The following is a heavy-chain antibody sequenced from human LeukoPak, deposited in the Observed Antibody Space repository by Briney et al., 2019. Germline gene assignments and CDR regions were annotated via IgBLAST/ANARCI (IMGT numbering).Heavy chain of an antibody. Sequence: GASVKVSCKASGYTFTSYYMHWLRQASGQGLEWMGIINPSGGSTSYAQKFQGRVTMTRDMSTSTVYMELSSLRSEDTAAYYCARVLTPTSEGEEYYFDYWGQGTLVTVSS. J-gene: IGHJ4*02. CDR1: GYTFTSYY. CDR2: INPSGGST. CDR3: ARVLTPTSEGEEYYFDY. V-gene: IGHV1-46*01. D-gene: IGHD3-16*01.